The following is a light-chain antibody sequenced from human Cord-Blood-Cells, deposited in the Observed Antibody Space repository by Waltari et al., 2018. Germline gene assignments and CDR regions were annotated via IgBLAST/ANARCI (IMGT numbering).Light chain of an antibody. CDR3: QQYNRYSRT. Sequence: DIPMTQSPSTLSASVGDRVTITCRASQSISSWLAWYQQKPGKAPKLLIYYASSLESGVPARFSGSGSGTEFTLTISSLQPDDFATYYCQQYNRYSRTFGQGTKVEIK. V-gene: IGKV1-5*01. CDR2: YAS. J-gene: IGKJ1*01. CDR1: QSISSW.